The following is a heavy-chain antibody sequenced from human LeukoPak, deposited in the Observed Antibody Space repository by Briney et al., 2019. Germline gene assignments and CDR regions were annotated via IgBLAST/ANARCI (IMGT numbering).Heavy chain of an antibody. CDR3: ARSYTNNGGFPPY. CDR2: INPNSGGT. D-gene: IGHD1/OR15-1a*01. V-gene: IGHV1-2*02. CDR1: GYTFTGYY. J-gene: IGHJ4*02. Sequence: ASVKVSCKASGYTFTGYYIHWVRQAPGQGLEWMGWINPNSGGTNYAQQFQGRVTVTSDTSIRTAYMELGRLRSDDTAMYYCARSYTNNGGFPPYWGQGTLVTVSS.